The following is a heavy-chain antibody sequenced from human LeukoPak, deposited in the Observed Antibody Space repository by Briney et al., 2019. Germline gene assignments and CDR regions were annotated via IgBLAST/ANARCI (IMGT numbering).Heavy chain of an antibody. CDR2: INPNSGGT. V-gene: IGHV1-2*02. CDR3: ASGYCYDSSGYYY. CDR1: GYTFTVYY. D-gene: IGHD3-22*01. J-gene: IGHJ4*02. Sequence: ASVTVSCKASGYTFTVYYMHWVRQAPGQGLEWMGWINPNSGGTNYAQKFQGRVTMTRDTSISTAYMELSRLRSDDTAVYYCASGYCYDSSGYYYWGQGTLVTVSS.